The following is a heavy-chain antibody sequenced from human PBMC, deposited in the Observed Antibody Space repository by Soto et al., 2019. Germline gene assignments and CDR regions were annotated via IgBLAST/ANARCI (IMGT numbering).Heavy chain of an antibody. D-gene: IGHD1-1*01. Sequence: PGGSLRLSCAASGFTFSSYGMHWVRQAPGKGLEWVAVIWYDGSNKYYADSVKGRFTISRDNSKNTLYLQMNSLRAEDTAVYYCARDKTEGDGMDVWGQGTTVTVSS. J-gene: IGHJ6*02. CDR2: IWYDGSNK. CDR1: GFTFSSYG. CDR3: ARDKTEGDGMDV. V-gene: IGHV3-33*08.